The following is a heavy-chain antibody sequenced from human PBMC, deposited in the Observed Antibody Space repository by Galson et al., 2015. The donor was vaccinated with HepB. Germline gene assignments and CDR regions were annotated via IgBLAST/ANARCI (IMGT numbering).Heavy chain of an antibody. CDR3: ARDESPDLNYYGMDV. J-gene: IGHJ6*02. V-gene: IGHV3-33*01. CDR2: IWYGGSNK. Sequence: SLRLSCAASGFTFSSYGMHWVRQAPGKGLEWVAVIWYGGSNKYYADSVKGRFTISRDNSKNTLYLQMNSLRAEDTAVYYCARDESPDLNYYGMDVWGQGTTVTVSS. CDR1: GFTFSSYG. D-gene: IGHD1-14*01.